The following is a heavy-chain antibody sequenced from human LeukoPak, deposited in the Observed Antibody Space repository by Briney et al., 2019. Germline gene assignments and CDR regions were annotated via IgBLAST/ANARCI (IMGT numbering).Heavy chain of an antibody. CDR2: IDPSGGST. CDR1: GYTFITYY. D-gene: IGHD4-11*01. Sequence: GASVKVSCKVSGYTFITYYMHWVRQAPGQGLEWMGIIDPSGGSTTYAQKFQGRVTVTRDRSTSTVYMELNSLRSDDTAVYYCARDQDYPLPRFDSWGQGTLVTVSS. J-gene: IGHJ4*02. CDR3: ARDQDYPLPRFDS. V-gene: IGHV1-46*01.